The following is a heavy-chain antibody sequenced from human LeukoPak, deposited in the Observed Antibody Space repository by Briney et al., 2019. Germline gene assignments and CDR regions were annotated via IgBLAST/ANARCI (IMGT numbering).Heavy chain of an antibody. CDR3: ARALGRFWNFDY. CDR2: IIPIFGTA. D-gene: IGHD3-3*01. CDR1: GGTFSIYA. Sequence: SVKVSCKASGGTFSIYAISWVRQATGQGLEWMGGIIPIFGTANYAQMFQGRVTITADESTSKAYMELSSLRSEDTAVYYCARALGRFWNFDYWGQGTLVTVSS. V-gene: IGHV1-69*13. J-gene: IGHJ4*02.